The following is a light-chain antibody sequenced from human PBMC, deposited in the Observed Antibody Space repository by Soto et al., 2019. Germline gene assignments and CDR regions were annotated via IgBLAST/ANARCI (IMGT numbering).Light chain of an antibody. J-gene: IGLJ3*02. CDR3: GAWDDSLVGRAV. Sequence: QSALTQPPSASGTPGQRVTISCSRSDSNIGSNTVNWYQQLPGTAPKLLIYSNSQRPSGVPDRFSGSHSGTSASLAISGLQSEEEADYYCGAWDDSLVGRAVFGEGTKVTVL. V-gene: IGLV1-44*01. CDR2: SNS. CDR1: DSNIGSNT.